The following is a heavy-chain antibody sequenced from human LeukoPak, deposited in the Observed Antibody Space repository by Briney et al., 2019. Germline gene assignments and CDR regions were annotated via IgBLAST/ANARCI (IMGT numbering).Heavy chain of an antibody. CDR3: ARDRGGSYFMDDY. D-gene: IGHD1-26*01. Sequence: SETLSLTCTVSGGSISSYYWGWIRQPPGKGLEWIGSIYHSGSTYYNPSLKSRVTISVDTSKNQFSLKLSSVTAADTAVYYCARDRGGSYFMDDYWGQGTLVTVSS. J-gene: IGHJ4*02. CDR2: IYHSGST. CDR1: GGSISSYY. V-gene: IGHV4-38-2*02.